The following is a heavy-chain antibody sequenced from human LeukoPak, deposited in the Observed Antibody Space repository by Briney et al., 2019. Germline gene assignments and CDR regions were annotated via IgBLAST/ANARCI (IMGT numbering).Heavy chain of an antibody. CDR1: RGSISNWY. J-gene: IGHJ4*02. Sequence: SETLSLTCTVSRGSISNWYWSWIRQPAGKGLEWIGRIYDSGSTEYNPSLRSRVTMSLDKSSNQLSLNLTSVTAADTATYYCSRESGAFCPFGYWGQGTLVIVSS. D-gene: IGHD1-26*01. CDR2: IYDSGST. CDR3: SRESGAFCPFGY. V-gene: IGHV4-4*07.